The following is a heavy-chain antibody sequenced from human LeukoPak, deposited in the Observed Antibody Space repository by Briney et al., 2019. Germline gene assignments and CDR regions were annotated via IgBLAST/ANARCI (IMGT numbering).Heavy chain of an antibody. V-gene: IGHV1-3*01. CDR1: GYAFPHYG. D-gene: IGHD6-13*01. CDR2: INSGNGDDT. J-gene: IGHJ4*02. Sequence: ASVKVSCKASGYAFPHYGVQWVRQAPGQTLEWMGWINSGNGDDTKYSQKFQARLTMTTDTSATTVYMELNSLRSEDTAVYYCARSGSNWSCDSWGQGTLVTVSS. CDR3: ARSGSNWSCDS.